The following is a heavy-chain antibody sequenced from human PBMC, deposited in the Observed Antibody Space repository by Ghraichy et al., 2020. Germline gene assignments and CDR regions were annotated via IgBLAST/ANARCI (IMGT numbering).Heavy chain of an antibody. V-gene: IGHV3-23*01. J-gene: IGHJ4*02. CDR3: AREPNSCSSTTCPFDY. D-gene: IGHD2-2*01. CDR1: GFPFSSYA. CDR2: VSGSGGHT. Sequence: GESLNISCAASGFPFSSYAMSWVRQASGKGLEWVSTVSGSGGHTYYADSVKGRFTISRDSSKRTLYVQMNSLRAEDTAIYYCAREPNSCSSTTCPFDYWGQGTLVTVSS.